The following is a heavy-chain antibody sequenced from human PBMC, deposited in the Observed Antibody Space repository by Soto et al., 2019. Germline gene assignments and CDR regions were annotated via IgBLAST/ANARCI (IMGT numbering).Heavy chain of an antibody. D-gene: IGHD1-20*01. CDR1: GGSISSGGYA. CDR2: IYHSGST. Sequence: QLQLQESGSGMVKPSQTLSLTCAVSGGSISSGGYALSWIRQPPGKGLEWIGYIYHSGSTYYNPSLKSRVTISVDRSKNQFSLKLSSVTAADTAVYYCARGYNWNHDAFDIWGQGTMVTVSS. J-gene: IGHJ3*02. CDR3: ARGYNWNHDAFDI. V-gene: IGHV4-30-2*01.